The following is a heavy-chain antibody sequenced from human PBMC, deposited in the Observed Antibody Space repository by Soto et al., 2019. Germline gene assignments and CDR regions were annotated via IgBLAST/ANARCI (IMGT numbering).Heavy chain of an antibody. CDR1: GGCIKNYD. CDR3: ARRTGTPNWLDP. D-gene: IGHD1-7*01. CDR2: VYNSGST. Sequence: PXATLSRSCSVSGGCIKNYDWTWIRQPPGKGLEWIGYVYNSGSTNYNPSLKSRVTISVDTSKNQFSLKLSSVTAADTAVYYCARRTGTPNWLDPWGQRTLVTVSS. J-gene: IGHJ5*02. V-gene: IGHV4-59*01.